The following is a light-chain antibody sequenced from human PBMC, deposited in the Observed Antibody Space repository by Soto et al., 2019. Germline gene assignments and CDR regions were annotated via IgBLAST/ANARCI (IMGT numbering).Light chain of an antibody. V-gene: IGLV2-8*01. Sequence: QSALTQPPSASGSPGQSVTISCTGTSSDVGGYNYVSWYQQHPGKAPKLMIYEVSKRPSGVPDRFSGSKSGNTASLTVSGLRAEDEADYYCSSYAGSNNFERVFGTGTKVTVL. CDR2: EVS. J-gene: IGLJ1*01. CDR3: SSYAGSNNFERV. CDR1: SSDVGGYNY.